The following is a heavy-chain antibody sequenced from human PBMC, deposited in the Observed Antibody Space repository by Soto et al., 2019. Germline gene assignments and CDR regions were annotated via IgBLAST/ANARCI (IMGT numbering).Heavy chain of an antibody. CDR2: ISYDGSNK. CDR3: ARETSYGSGSYYAYFDY. J-gene: IGHJ4*02. V-gene: IGHV3-30-3*01. D-gene: IGHD3-10*01. Sequence: GGSLRLSCAASGFTFSSYAMHWVRQAPGKGLEWVAVISYDGSNKYYADSVKGRFTISRDNSKNTLYLQMNSLRAEDTAVYYCARETSYGSGSYYAYFDYWGQGTLVTVSS. CDR1: GFTFSSYA.